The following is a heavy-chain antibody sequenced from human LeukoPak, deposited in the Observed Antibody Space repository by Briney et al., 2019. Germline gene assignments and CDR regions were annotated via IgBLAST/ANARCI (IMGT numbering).Heavy chain of an antibody. J-gene: IGHJ6*03. CDR1: GFTFSSYE. CDR3: ARLGPVNKDHYIDV. V-gene: IGHV3-48*03. CDR2: ISSSGSSV. D-gene: IGHD4-17*01. Sequence: GGSLRLSCAASGFTFSSYEMNWVRQAPGEGLEWISYISSSGSSVKYADSVKGRFTISRDNADNSLYLQMNSLGAEDTAVYLCARLGPVNKDHYIDVGGKGTTVTISS.